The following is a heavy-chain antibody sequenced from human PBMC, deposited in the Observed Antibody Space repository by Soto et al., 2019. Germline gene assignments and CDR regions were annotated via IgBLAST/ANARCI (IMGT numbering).Heavy chain of an antibody. J-gene: IGHJ6*02. CDR1: GGSISSGGYY. D-gene: IGHD3-22*01. V-gene: IGHV4-31*03. CDR3: ARDYYDSSGYPYGMDV. Sequence: QVQLQESGPGLVKPSQTLSLTCTVSGGSISSGGYYWSWIRQHPGKGLEWIGYIYYSGSTYYNPSLKSRVTISGDASKNQFSLKLSSVTAADTAVYYCARDYYDSSGYPYGMDVWGQGTTVTVSS. CDR2: IYYSGST.